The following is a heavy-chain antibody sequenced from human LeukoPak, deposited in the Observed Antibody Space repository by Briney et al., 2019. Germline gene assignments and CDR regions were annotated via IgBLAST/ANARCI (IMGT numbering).Heavy chain of an antibody. V-gene: IGHV3-9*01. CDR1: GFTFDDYA. Sequence: GGSLRLSCAASGFTFDDYAMHWVRQAPGKGLEWVSGISWNSGSIGYADSVKGRFTISRDNAKNSLYLQMSSLRSEDTAVYYCARGDSSSSPLSYWGQGTLVSVSS. J-gene: IGHJ4*02. D-gene: IGHD6-6*01. CDR2: ISWNSGSI. CDR3: ARGDSSSSPLSY.